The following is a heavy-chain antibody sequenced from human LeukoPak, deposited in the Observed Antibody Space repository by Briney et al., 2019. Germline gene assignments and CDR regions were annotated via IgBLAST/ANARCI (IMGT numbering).Heavy chain of an antibody. Sequence: GGSLRLSCAASGFTFSSYGMHWVRQAPGKGLEWVAVISYDGSNKYYADSVKGRFTISRDNSKNTLYLQMNSLRAEDTAVYYCAKGSLIAVAGKSDYWGQGTLVTVSS. CDR3: AKGSLIAVAGKSDY. CDR1: GFTFSSYG. J-gene: IGHJ4*02. V-gene: IGHV3-30*18. CDR2: ISYDGSNK. D-gene: IGHD6-19*01.